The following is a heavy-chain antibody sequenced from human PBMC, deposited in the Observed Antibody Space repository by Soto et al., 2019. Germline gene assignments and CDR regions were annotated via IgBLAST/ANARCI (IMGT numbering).Heavy chain of an antibody. D-gene: IGHD3-10*01. CDR2: ISGSGGST. V-gene: IGHV3-23*01. J-gene: IGHJ4*02. CDR1: GFTFSSYA. Sequence: GGSLRLSCAASGFTFSSYAMSWVRQAPGKGLEWVSAISGSGGSTYYADSVKGRFTISRDNSKNTLYLQMNSLRAEDTAVYYCAKSXPRASSMVRGVINYFDYWGLGTLVTVSS. CDR3: AKSXPRASSMVRGVINYFDY.